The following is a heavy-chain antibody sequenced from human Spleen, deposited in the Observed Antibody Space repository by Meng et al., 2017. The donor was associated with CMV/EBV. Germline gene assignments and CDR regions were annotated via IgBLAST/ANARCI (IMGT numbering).Heavy chain of an antibody. CDR3: ARERGRTFDY. CDR1: GFTFRTYA. V-gene: IGHV3-30-3*01. D-gene: IGHD3/OR15-3a*01. J-gene: IGHJ4*02. Sequence: GGSLRLSCAASGFTFRTYAMHWVRQAPGKGLDWVAVISYDGSDKYYSDSVKGRFTISRDNSKNTLYLQMNSLRAEDTAVYYCARERGRTFDYWGQGTLVTVSS. CDR2: ISYDGSDK.